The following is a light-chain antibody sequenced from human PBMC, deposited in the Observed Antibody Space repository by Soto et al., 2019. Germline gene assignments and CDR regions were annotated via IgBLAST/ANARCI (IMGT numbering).Light chain of an antibody. CDR2: DDS. J-gene: IGLJ3*02. CDR1: NIGNKS. CDR3: AAWDDSLTAVL. Sequence: SYELTQPPSVSVAPGQTAMITCGGNNIGNKSVHWYQQRPGQAPVLVVYDDSDRPSGIPDRFSGSKSDTSASLAISGLQSADEADYYCAAWDDSLTAVLFGGGTKLTVL. V-gene: IGLV3-21*02.